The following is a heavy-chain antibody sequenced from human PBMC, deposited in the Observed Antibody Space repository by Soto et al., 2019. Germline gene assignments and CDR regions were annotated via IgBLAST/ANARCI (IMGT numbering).Heavy chain of an antibody. V-gene: IGHV1-2*02. CDR3: ARGGGDAFEFFLH. CDR1: GYTLTDHS. Sequence: QVQLVQSGAEVKKPGASVKVSCKATGYTLTDHSMHWMRQAPGQGLEWMGWINPHSGITIYAQKIQGRVTMTRDTSISTVYMKLSTLRSYDTAVYYFARGGGDAFEFFLHWGQGSLVIVSP. J-gene: IGHJ1*01. CDR2: INPHSGIT. D-gene: IGHD4-17*01.